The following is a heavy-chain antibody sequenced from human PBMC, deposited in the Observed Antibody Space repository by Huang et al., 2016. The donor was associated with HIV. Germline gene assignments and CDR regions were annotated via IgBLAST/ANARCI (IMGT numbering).Heavy chain of an antibody. J-gene: IGHJ3*02. Sequence: QVQLVQSGGEVKKPGASVKVSCKASGYDFTSYGVSWVLPAPGQGLEWVSWSGSHKGDTSDAQRFHGRGTLTTDPSTNTAYMEMRSLRSDDTAIYYCARDPWYTNVWKRNAASVIWGQGTMVIVSS. CDR3: ARDPWYTNVWKRNAASVI. CDR2: SGSHKGDT. V-gene: IGHV1-18*01. CDR1: GYDFTSYG. D-gene: IGHD2-2*02.